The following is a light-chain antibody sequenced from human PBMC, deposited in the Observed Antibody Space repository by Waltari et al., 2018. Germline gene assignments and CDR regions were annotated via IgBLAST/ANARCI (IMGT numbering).Light chain of an antibody. Sequence: EIVMTQSPATLSVSPGERATLSCRTSQGVSSNLAWYQQKPGQAPRLLIYGGSTRAPGVPGRFRGSGSGTEVTLTISRLQSEDFAVYYCQQYDNWLPYTFGQGTKVEIK. CDR2: GGS. J-gene: IGKJ2*01. CDR3: QQYDNWLPYT. V-gene: IGKV3-15*01. CDR1: QGVSSN.